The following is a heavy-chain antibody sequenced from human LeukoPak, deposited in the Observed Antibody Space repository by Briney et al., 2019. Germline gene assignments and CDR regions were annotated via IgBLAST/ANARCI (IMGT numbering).Heavy chain of an antibody. CDR2: IKKDGSET. D-gene: IGHD3/OR15-3a*01. CDR3: ARDYKSPDFWAGYPPYHHDH. CDR1: GFTFSSYW. J-gene: IGHJ4*02. V-gene: IGHV3-7*01. Sequence: GGSLRLSCAASGFTFSSYWMHWVRQAPGKGLEWVATIKKDGSETHYVDSVKGRFTVSRHNAESSLYLQMNSLRAEDTAVYYCARDYKSPDFWAGYPPYHHDHWGQGTLVTVSS.